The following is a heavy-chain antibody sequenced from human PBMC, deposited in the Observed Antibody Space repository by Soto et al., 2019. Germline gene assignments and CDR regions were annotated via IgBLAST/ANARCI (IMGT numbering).Heavy chain of an antibody. V-gene: IGHV4-59*02. J-gene: IGHJ2*01. D-gene: IGHD4-17*01. CDR1: GVSVSPFY. CDR2: IYYSGST. CDR3: ARVPGGGYGDYVGGNWFFDL. Sequence: QVQLQESGPGLVKPSETLSLTCTVSGVSVSPFYWSWIRQPPGKGLEWIGYIYYSGSTKYNPSLTSRVAISVDTSKNQFSLKLPSGTAADTAVYSCARVPGGGYGDYVGGNWFFDLWGRGTLVTVSS.